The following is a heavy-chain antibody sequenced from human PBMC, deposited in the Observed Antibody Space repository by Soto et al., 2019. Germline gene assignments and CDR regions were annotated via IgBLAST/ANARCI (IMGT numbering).Heavy chain of an antibody. Sequence: GGSLRLSCATSGFTFTSYAMNWVRQAPGKGLEWVSGIGDSGASTYYADSVKGLFIISKDNSKNTVHLQMNSLRADATAEYYGAEVSPSSPFYFDCWGQGTRVTVYS. CDR2: IGDSGAST. CDR3: AEVSPSSPFYFDC. V-gene: IGHV3-23*01. CDR1: GFTFTSYA. J-gene: IGHJ4*01.